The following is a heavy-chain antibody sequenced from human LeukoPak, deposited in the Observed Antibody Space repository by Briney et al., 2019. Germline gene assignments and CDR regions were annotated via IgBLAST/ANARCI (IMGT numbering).Heavy chain of an antibody. V-gene: IGHV3-33*06. Sequence: GGPLRLSCAASGFTFSEYAMHWVRQAPGKGLEWVAVIWFDGKHKYYADSVKGRFTISRDNSKNTLFLNMNSLRADDTAVYYCAKDRAVAGTDARYYFDSWGQGTLVTVSA. J-gene: IGHJ4*02. CDR3: AKDRAVAGTDARYYFDS. CDR1: GFTFSEYA. D-gene: IGHD6-19*01. CDR2: IWFDGKHK.